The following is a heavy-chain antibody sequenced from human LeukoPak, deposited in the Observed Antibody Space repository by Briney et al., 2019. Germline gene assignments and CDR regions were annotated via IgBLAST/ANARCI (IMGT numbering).Heavy chain of an antibody. D-gene: IGHD6-13*01. CDR3: AKTRPLDSSSWSHGDY. V-gene: IGHV3-23*01. Sequence: PGGSLRLSCAASGFTFSTYAMTWVRQTPGKGLEWVSAISGSGGTTYYADSVKGRFTISRDNSKNTLYLQMNSLRAEDTAVYYCAKTRPLDSSSWSHGDYWGQGTLVTVSS. J-gene: IGHJ4*02. CDR2: ISGSGGTT. CDR1: GFTFSTYA.